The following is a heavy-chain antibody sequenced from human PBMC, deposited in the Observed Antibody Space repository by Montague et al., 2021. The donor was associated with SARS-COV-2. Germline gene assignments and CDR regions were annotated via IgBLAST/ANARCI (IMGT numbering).Heavy chain of an antibody. J-gene: IGHJ6*02. V-gene: IGHV4-34*01. Sequence: SETLSLTCAVYGASFSGYYWRWIRQHPRQELEWIGEINHSGSTNYNPSLKSRVTISVDTAKNQFSLKLSSVTAADTAVYYCARGRTGTTFYYYYYYGMDVWGQGTTVTVSS. CDR1: GASFSGYY. D-gene: IGHD1-7*01. CDR3: ARGRTGTTFYYYYYYGMDV. CDR2: INHSGST.